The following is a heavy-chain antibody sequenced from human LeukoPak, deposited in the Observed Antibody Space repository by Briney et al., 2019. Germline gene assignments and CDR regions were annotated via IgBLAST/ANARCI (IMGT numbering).Heavy chain of an antibody. V-gene: IGHV1-2*02. CDR3: ARANFLYCSSSTCLFDY. Sequence: ASVKVSCKAAGYTFTDYYMHWVRQAPGQGFEWMGWINPNDGDTNYAQKFQGRVTMTRDTSISTAHMEVSRLRSDDTAVYYCARANFLYCSSSTCLFDYWGQGTLVTVSS. D-gene: IGHD2-2*01. CDR1: GYTFTDYY. CDR2: INPNDGDT. J-gene: IGHJ4*02.